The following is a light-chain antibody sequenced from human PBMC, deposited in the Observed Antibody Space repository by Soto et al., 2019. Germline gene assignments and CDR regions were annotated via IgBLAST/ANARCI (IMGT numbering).Light chain of an antibody. CDR2: SAS. Sequence: DIQMTQSPSSLSASVGDRVTITCRASQDISVYLAWYQQKPGKVPKLLIYSASTLQSGVPSRFSGSGSGTDFTFAISSLQPEYVATYYCQKFNTAPLNFGQGTRLEIK. CDR3: QKFNTAPLN. CDR1: QDISVY. J-gene: IGKJ5*01. V-gene: IGKV1-27*01.